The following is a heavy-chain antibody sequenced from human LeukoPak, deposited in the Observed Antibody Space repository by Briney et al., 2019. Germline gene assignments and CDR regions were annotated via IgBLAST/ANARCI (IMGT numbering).Heavy chain of an antibody. Sequence: GGSLRLSCADSGFTFSNYCMHWVRQIPGKGLVWVSRICPDGTVTNYADSVKGRFTISRDNAKNMVFLQMNSLRADDTAVYYCVRDFRSADYWGQGILVTVSS. J-gene: IGHJ4*02. CDR1: GFTFSNYC. CDR3: VRDFRSADY. V-gene: IGHV3-74*01. CDR2: ICPDGTVT.